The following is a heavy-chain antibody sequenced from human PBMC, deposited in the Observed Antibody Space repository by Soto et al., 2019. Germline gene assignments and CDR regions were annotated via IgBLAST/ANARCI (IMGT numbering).Heavy chain of an antibody. V-gene: IGHV1-18*01. CDR3: ARVNYTPPYYYYYGMDV. CDR1: GYTFTSYG. J-gene: IGHJ6*02. CDR2: ISAYNGNT. D-gene: IGHD1-7*01. Sequence: QVQLVQSGAEVKKPGASVKVSCKASGYTFTSYGISWVRQAPGQGLEWMGWISAYNGNTNYAQKLQGRVTMTTDTSTSTAYMELRSLTSDDTAVYYCARVNYTPPYYYYYGMDVWGQGTTVTVSS.